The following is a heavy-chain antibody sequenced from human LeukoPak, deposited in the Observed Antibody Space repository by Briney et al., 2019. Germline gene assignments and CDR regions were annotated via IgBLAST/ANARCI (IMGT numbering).Heavy chain of an antibody. V-gene: IGHV4-34*01. Sequence: SETLSLTCAVYGGSFSGYYWSWIRQPPGKGLEWIGEINHSGSTNYNPSLKSRVTISVDTSKNQFSLKLSSVTAADTAVYYCAGSGDCCNFDYWGQGTLVTVSS. CDR3: AGSGDCCNFDY. CDR1: GGSFSGYY. CDR2: INHSGST. D-gene: IGHD2-21*02. J-gene: IGHJ4*02.